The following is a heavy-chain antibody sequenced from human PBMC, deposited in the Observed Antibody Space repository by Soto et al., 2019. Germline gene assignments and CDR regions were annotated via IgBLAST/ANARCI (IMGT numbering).Heavy chain of an antibody. D-gene: IGHD3-10*01. Sequence: AGSLRLSCAASGFSFSSYAMSWVRQAPGKGPEWVSSMTAGGGSTYHADSVKGRFTISRDNSKNTLYPQMNSLRAEDTAVYYCAKDCYGSGTDYFYGMDVRGQGTTVTVSS. CDR2: MTAGGGST. J-gene: IGHJ6*02. V-gene: IGHV3-23*01. CDR1: GFSFSSYA. CDR3: AKDCYGSGTDYFYGMDV.